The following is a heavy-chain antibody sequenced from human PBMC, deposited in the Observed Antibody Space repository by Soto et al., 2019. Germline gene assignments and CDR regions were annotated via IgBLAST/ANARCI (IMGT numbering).Heavy chain of an antibody. CDR2: IYHSGST. Sequence: SETLSLTCAVSGYSISSGYYWGWIRQPPGKGLEWIGSIYHSGSTYYNPSLKSRVTISVDTSKNQFSLKLSSVTAADTAVYYCARTPPVAGPTDYSGQGTLVTVSS. CDR1: GYSISSGYY. J-gene: IGHJ4*02. V-gene: IGHV4-38-2*01. D-gene: IGHD6-19*01. CDR3: ARTPPVAGPTDY.